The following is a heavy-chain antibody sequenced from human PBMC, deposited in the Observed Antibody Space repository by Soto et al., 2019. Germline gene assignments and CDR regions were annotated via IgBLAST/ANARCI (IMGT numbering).Heavy chain of an antibody. J-gene: IGHJ3*02. V-gene: IGHV1-2*02. CDR1: GYPVTAYY. Sequence: QLHLVQSGAVVKKPGASVTVSCSASGYPVTAYYMHWVRQAPGRGLEWMGGINPATGAAKYTQTFRGGVAMTRDTSTSTVFKELGGLTSGGTAVFYCERGGGVGVAGSAAFDMWGQGTLVTVSS. CDR3: ERGGGVGVAGSAAFDM. CDR2: INPATGAA. D-gene: IGHD3-3*01.